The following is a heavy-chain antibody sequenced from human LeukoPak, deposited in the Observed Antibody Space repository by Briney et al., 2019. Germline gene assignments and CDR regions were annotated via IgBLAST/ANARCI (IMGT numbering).Heavy chain of an antibody. Sequence: PSETLSLTCTVSGYSISSGYYWSWIRQPPGKGLEWIGYIYHSGSTYYNPSLKSRVTISVDRSKNQFSLKLSSVTAADTAVYYCARAAEERWYRTSCFVDYWGQGTLVTVSS. D-gene: IGHD2-2*01. CDR2: IYHSGST. J-gene: IGHJ4*02. CDR3: ARAAEERWYRTSCFVDY. CDR1: GYSISSGYY. V-gene: IGHV4-38-2*02.